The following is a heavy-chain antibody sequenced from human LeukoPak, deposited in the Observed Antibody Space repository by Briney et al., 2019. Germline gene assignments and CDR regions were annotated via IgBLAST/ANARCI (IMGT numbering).Heavy chain of an antibody. CDR3: ARTPGNTLDY. Sequence: SETLSLTCSVSGGSITSHYWSWIRQPPGKGLEWIGYAFYSGTTNYNPSLKSRVTISVDTSKNQYSLKLNSVTAADTAVYYCARTPGNTLDYWGQGTLVSVSS. D-gene: IGHD1-14*01. CDR2: AFYSGTT. CDR1: GGSITSHY. J-gene: IGHJ4*02. V-gene: IGHV4-59*11.